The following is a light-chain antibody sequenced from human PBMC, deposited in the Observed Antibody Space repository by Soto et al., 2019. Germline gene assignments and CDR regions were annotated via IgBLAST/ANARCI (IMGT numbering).Light chain of an antibody. V-gene: IGKV3-20*01. CDR2: GTS. Sequence: EIVLTQSPGTLSLSPGERASLSCRASQSISSNYLTWYQQKRGQPPRLLIYGTSSRATGIPDRFSGGGSGTEFTLTISNLQPDDFATYYCQQYESHSPWTFGQGTKVDIK. CDR1: QSISSNY. CDR3: QQYESHSPWT. J-gene: IGKJ1*01.